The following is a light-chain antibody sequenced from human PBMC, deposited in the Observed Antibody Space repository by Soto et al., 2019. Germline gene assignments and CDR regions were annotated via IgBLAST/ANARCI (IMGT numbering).Light chain of an antibody. CDR1: QSVSSN. V-gene: IGKV3-15*01. Sequence: EIVMTQSPATLSVSPGERATLSCRASQSVSSNLAWYQQKPGQAPRLLIYGASTKDTGNPARFSGSGSGTECTLTIGSLQSEDFAVYYCQQYNNWPPGTFGQGTKVEIK. CDR3: QQYNNWPPGT. J-gene: IGKJ1*01. CDR2: GAS.